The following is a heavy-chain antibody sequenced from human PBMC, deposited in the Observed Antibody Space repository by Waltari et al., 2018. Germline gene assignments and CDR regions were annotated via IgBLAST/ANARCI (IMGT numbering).Heavy chain of an antibody. V-gene: IGHV3-21*01. D-gene: IGHD3-3*01. Sequence: EVQLVESGGGLVKPGGSLRLSCAASGFTFSSYSMNWVRQAPGKGLEWVASISSSSSYLYYADSVNGPCTISRDNAKNSLYLQMNSLRAEDTSVYYCARGGLEWDKYFYYGMDVGGQGTTVTVSS. CDR2: ISSSSSYL. CDR3: ARGGLEWDKYFYYGMDV. J-gene: IGHJ6*02. CDR1: GFTFSSYS.